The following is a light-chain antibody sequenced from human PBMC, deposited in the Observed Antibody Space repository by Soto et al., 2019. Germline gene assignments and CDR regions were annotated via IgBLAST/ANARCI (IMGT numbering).Light chain of an antibody. CDR2: GAS. J-gene: IGKJ4*01. Sequence: DIQMTQSPSSLSASVGDKVSITCRASRDSGRSLAWYQQKPDTAPKSLIFGASTLQSGVPSRFSARRSDTNFPLAISDLQTEHSATYYCHQYHAYPITFGGGTKMEI. V-gene: IGKV1D-16*01. CDR3: HQYHAYPIT. CDR1: RDSGRS.